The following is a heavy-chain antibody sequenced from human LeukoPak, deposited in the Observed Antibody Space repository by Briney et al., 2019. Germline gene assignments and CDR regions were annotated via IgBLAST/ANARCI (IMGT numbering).Heavy chain of an antibody. J-gene: IGHJ4*02. Sequence: ASETLFLTCTVSGGSISGSTYYWGWIRQPPGKGLEWIGSIYYSGSTYYNSSLKSRVTISVDTSKNQFSLKLSSVTAADTAVYYCARHRIAAAEPFDYWGQGTILTVFS. D-gene: IGHD6-13*01. CDR1: GGSISGSTYY. V-gene: IGHV4-39*01. CDR3: ARHRIAAAEPFDY. CDR2: IYYSGST.